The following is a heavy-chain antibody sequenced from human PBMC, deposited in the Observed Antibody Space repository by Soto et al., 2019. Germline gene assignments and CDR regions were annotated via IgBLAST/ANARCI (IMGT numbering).Heavy chain of an antibody. CDR3: ARNDCISSSCYYYYYYSMDV. J-gene: IGHJ6*02. V-gene: IGHV1-69*12. Sequence: QVQLVQSGAEVKKPGSSVKVSCKTSGGTFSSYAISWVRQAPGQGLEWMGGIIPIFDTANYAQKFQGRVTITADESTSTAYMELSSLRSEDTAVYYCARNDCISSSCYYYYYYSMDVWGQGTTVTVSS. CDR1: GGTFSSYA. CDR2: IIPIFDTA. D-gene: IGHD2-2*01.